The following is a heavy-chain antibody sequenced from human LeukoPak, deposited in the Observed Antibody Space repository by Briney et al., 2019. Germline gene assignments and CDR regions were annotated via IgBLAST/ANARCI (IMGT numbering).Heavy chain of an antibody. CDR2: ISYDGSNK. D-gene: IGHD2-2*01. J-gene: IGHJ6*02. CDR3: AREDIVVVPAATYYYYYGMDV. V-gene: IGHV3-30-3*01. CDR1: GFTFSSYA. Sequence: GGSLRLSCAASGFTFSSYAMHWVRQAPGKGLEWVAVISYDGSNKYYADSVKGRFTISRDNSKNTLYLQMNSLRAEDTAVYYCAREDIVVVPAATYYYYYGMDVWGQGTTVTVSS.